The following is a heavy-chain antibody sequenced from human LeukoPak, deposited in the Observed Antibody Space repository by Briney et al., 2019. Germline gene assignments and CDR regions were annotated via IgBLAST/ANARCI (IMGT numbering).Heavy chain of an antibody. Sequence: SETLSLTCTVSGYSISSGYYWGWIRQPPGKGLEWIGSIYHSGSTYYNPSLKSRVTISVDTSKNQFSLKLSSVTAADTAVYYCARDQGVTMIVVVIGPPYYFDYWGQGTLVTVSS. D-gene: IGHD3-22*01. CDR1: GYSISSGYY. V-gene: IGHV4-38-2*02. CDR2: IYHSGST. J-gene: IGHJ4*02. CDR3: ARDQGVTMIVVVIGPPYYFDY.